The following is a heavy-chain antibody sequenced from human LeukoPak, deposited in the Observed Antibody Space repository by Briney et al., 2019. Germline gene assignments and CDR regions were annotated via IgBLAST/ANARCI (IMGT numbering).Heavy chain of an antibody. D-gene: IGHD2-2*01. Sequence: PGGSLRLSCAASGFTFSSYGMHWVRQAPGKGLGWVALISYDGSNEYYADSVRGRFTISRDNSKFTLYMQMNGLRAEDTAVYYCARVRAGYCTSTSCYTGMDVWGQGTTVTVSS. CDR2: ISYDGSNE. CDR1: GFTFSSYG. J-gene: IGHJ6*02. V-gene: IGHV3-30*03. CDR3: ARVRAGYCTSTSCYTGMDV.